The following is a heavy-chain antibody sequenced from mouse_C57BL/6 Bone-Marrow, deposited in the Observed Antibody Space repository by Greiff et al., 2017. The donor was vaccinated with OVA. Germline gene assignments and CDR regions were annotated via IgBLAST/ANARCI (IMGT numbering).Heavy chain of an antibody. J-gene: IGHJ3*01. CDR2: ITPSTGGT. CDR1: GYSFTGYY. Sequence: VQLQQSGPELVKPGASVKISCKASGYSFTGYYMNWVKQSPEKSLEWIGEITPSTGGTTYNQKFKAKATLTVDKSSSTAYMQLNILTSEDSAVYYCARGGTIPFAYWGQGTLVTVSA. D-gene: IGHD4-1*01. CDR3: ARGGTIPFAY. V-gene: IGHV1-42*01.